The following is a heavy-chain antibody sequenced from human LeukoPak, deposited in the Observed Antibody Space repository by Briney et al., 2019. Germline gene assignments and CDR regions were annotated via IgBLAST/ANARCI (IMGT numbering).Heavy chain of an antibody. Sequence: PSETLSLTCTVSGGSISSSSYYWGWIRQPPGKGLEWIGSIYYSGSTYYNPSLKGGVPLSVDTSKNHFSLKLSSVTAADTAVYYCARDRYCSSTSCYPFDYWGQGTLVTVSS. D-gene: IGHD2-2*01. CDR2: IYYSGST. V-gene: IGHV4-39*02. CDR3: ARDRYCSSTSCYPFDY. CDR1: GGSISSSSYY. J-gene: IGHJ4*02.